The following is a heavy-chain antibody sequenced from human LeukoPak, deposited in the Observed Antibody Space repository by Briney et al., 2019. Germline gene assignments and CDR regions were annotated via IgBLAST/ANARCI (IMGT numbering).Heavy chain of an antibody. Sequence: ASVKVSCKASGYTFTGYYMHWVRQAPGQGLEWMGWINPNSGGTNYAQKFQGRVTMSANTSTSTASMELTSLTSDDTAVYYCARPANLYYASDAFDIWGQGTMVTVSS. CDR1: GYTFTGYY. CDR3: ARPANLYYASDAFDI. V-gene: IGHV1-2*02. CDR2: INPNSGGT. J-gene: IGHJ3*02. D-gene: IGHD1-26*01.